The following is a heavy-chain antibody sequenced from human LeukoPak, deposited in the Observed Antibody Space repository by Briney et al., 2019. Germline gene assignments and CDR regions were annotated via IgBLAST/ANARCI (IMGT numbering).Heavy chain of an antibody. CDR3: ARHIRGGRYFDWLPPLGYYYYGMDV. J-gene: IGHJ6*02. Sequence: PSETLSLTCTVSGGSISSSSYYWGWIRQPPGKGLEWIGSIYYSGSTYYNPSLKSRVTISVDTSKNQFSLKLSSVTAADTAVYYCARHIRGGRYFDWLPPLGYYYYGMDVWGQGTTVTVSS. CDR1: GGSISSSSYY. CDR2: IYYSGST. V-gene: IGHV4-39*01. D-gene: IGHD3-9*01.